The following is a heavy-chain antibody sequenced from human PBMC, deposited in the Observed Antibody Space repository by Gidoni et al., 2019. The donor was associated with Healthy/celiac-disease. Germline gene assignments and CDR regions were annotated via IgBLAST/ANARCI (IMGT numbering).Heavy chain of an antibody. Sequence: QVQLQQWGAGLLKPSETLSLTCAVYGGSFSGYYWSWIRQPPGKGLEWIGEVNHSGSTNYNPSLKSRVTISVDTSKNQFSLKLSSVTAADTAVYYCASGLVDAFDIWGQGTMVTVSS. J-gene: IGHJ3*02. CDR3: ASGLVDAFDI. CDR1: GGSFSGYY. V-gene: IGHV4-34*01. CDR2: VNHSGST. D-gene: IGHD6-6*01.